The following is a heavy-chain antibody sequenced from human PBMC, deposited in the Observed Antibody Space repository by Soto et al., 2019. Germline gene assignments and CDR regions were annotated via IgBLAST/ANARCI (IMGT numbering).Heavy chain of an antibody. D-gene: IGHD3-3*01. J-gene: IGHJ4*02. CDR1: GFSLSKSGVG. Sequence: KESGPTLVKPTQTLTLTCTFSGFSLSKSGVGVAWIRQPPGKALEWLALIYWDDDNRYSPALKNRLTITKDTSKNQVVLTLTHIDPVNTATYDCAHHIVWCGVAWKYFDSWGQGILVTVSS. V-gene: IGHV2-5*02. CDR2: IYWDDDN. CDR3: AHHIVWCGVAWKYFDS.